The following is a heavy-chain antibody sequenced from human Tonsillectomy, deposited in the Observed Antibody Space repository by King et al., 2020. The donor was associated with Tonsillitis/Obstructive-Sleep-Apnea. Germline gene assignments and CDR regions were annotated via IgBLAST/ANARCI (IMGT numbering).Heavy chain of an antibody. V-gene: IGHV4-34*01. J-gene: IGHJ4*02. D-gene: IGHD1-26*01. CDR3: ARGHSGSYFDY. Sequence: VQLPQWGAGLLKPSETLSLTCAVYGGSFSGYYWSWIRQPPGKGLEWIGEINHSGSTNYNPSLKSRVTISVDTSKNQFSLKLSSVTAADTAVYYCARGHSGSYFDYWGQGTLVTVSS. CDR2: INHSGST. CDR1: GGSFSGYY.